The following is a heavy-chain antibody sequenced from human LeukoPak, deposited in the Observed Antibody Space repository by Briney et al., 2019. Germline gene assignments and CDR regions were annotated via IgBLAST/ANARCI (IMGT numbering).Heavy chain of an antibody. CDR2: IYPGDSDT. D-gene: IGHD6-13*01. Sequence: LGESLKISCKGSGYSFTSYWIGWVRQMPGKGLEWMGIIYPGDSDTRYSPSFQGQVTISADKSISTAYLQWSSLKASDTAMYYCARTLPRYSSSWYIPAPHCCQPWGQGTLVSVPS. V-gene: IGHV5-51*01. CDR1: GYSFTSYW. CDR3: ARTLPRYSSSWYIPAPHCCQP. J-gene: IGHJ5*02.